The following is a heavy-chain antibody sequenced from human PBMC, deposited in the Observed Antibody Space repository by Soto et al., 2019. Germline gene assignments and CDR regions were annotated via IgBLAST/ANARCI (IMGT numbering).Heavy chain of an antibody. J-gene: IGHJ4*02. CDR3: ARGIRTSNWYGPDY. CDR2: MNPNSGNT. V-gene: IGHV1-8*02. CDR1: EYTFTSYD. D-gene: IGHD6-13*01. Sequence: QVQLVQSGPELKKPGASVKVSCKASEYTFTSYDINWVRQATGQGLEWMGWMNPNSGNTGYAQKLQGRVTMTMNTSISTAYMEIPSLTSEDTAIYYCARGIRTSNWYGPDYWGQGTLVTVSS.